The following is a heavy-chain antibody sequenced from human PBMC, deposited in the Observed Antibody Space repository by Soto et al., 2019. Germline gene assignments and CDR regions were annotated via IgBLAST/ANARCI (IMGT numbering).Heavy chain of an antibody. CDR2: LIHGGST. V-gene: IGHV4-34*12. Sequence: QVRLEQWGAGLLKPSETLSLTCAIYGASLGGFHWTWLRQAPGKGLEWIGELIHGGSTNYNPSLKSGVSFSLDTSKNEFSLHLRSVTAADPAVYYCARSPLGYDYVRQTWREVGDSFDSWGRGTMVTVSS. CDR3: ARSPLGYDYVRQTWREVGDSFDS. J-gene: IGHJ3*02. D-gene: IGHD3-16*01. CDR1: GASLGGFH.